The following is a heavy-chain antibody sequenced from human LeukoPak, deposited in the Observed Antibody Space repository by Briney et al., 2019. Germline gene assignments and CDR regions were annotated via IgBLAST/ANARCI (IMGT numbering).Heavy chain of an antibody. CDR2: INHSGST. J-gene: IGHJ4*02. CDR3: ARHQTDIVVVVAAALDY. D-gene: IGHD2-15*01. V-gene: IGHV4-34*01. Sequence: SETLSLTCAVYGGSFSGYYWSWIRQPPGKGLEWIGEINHSGSTNYNPSLKSRVTISVDTSKNQFSLKLSSVTAADTAVYYCARHQTDIVVVVAAALDYWGQGTLVTVSS. CDR1: GGSFSGYY.